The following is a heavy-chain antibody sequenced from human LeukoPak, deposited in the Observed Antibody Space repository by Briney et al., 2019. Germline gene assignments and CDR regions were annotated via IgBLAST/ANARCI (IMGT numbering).Heavy chain of an antibody. V-gene: IGHV3-53*01. CDR3: ARGRNYYDSSGYYYLYY. CDR1: GFTVSSNY. J-gene: IGHJ4*02. CDR2: IYSGGST. D-gene: IGHD3-22*01. Sequence: GGSLRLSCAASGFTVSSNYMSWVRQAPGKGLEWVSVIYSGGSTYYADSVKGRFTISRDNSKNMLYLQMNSLRAEDTAVYYCARGRNYYDSSGYYYLYYWGQGTLVTVSS.